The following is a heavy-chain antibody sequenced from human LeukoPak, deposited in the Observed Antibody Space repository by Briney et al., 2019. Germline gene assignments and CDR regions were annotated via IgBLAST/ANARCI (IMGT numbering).Heavy chain of an antibody. CDR3: ARVGVAGFYY. D-gene: IGHD3-3*01. V-gene: IGHV3-7*03. J-gene: IGHJ4*02. CDR1: GFTIDDYW. Sequence: GGSLRLSCAASGFTIDDYWMSWVRQAPGKGLEWVANIKEDVSDKYYVDSVKGRFTISRDNAKNSLYLQMSRLRAEDTAVYYCARVGVAGFYYWGQGILVTVSS. CDR2: IKEDVSDK.